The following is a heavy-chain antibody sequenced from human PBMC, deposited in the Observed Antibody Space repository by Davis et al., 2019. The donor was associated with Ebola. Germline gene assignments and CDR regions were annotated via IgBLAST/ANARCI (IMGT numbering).Heavy chain of an antibody. V-gene: IGHV1-24*01. CDR1: GYTLTDLS. J-gene: IGHJ6*02. D-gene: IGHD6-13*01. CDR2: FDPEDGET. CDR3: ASSVGIAAAGQPYYYYGMDV. Sequence: ASVKVSCKVSGYTLTDLSMHWVRQAPGKGLEWMGGFDPEDGETIYAQKFQGRVTMTTDTSTSTAYMELRSLRSDDTAVYYCASSVGIAAAGQPYYYYGMDVWGQGTTVTVSS.